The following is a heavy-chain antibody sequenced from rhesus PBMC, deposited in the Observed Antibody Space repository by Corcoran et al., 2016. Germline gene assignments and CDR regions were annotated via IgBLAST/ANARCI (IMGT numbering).Heavy chain of an antibody. CDR1: GGSISSSY. CDR2: IYGSGSST. CDR3: AREGGF. V-gene: IGHV4-169*02. J-gene: IGHJ1*01. D-gene: IGHD1-44*02. Sequence: QLQLQESGPGLVKPSETLSVTCAVSGGSISSSYWSWIRQAPGKGLEWIGYIYGSGSSTNYNPSLKSRVTLSVDTSKNQLSLKLSSVTTADTAVYYCAREGGFWGQGALVTVSS.